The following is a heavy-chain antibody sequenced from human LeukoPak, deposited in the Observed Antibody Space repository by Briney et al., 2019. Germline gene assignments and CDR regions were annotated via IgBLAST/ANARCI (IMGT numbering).Heavy chain of an antibody. Sequence: PSETLSLTCTVSGGSISSGSYYWSWIRQPAGKGLEWIGRIYTSGGTNYNPSLKSRVTISVDTSKNQFSLKLSSVTAADTAVYYCARVTGESAGYYYYYMDVWGKGTTVTVSS. CDR2: IYTSGGT. D-gene: IGHD3-10*01. CDR3: ARVTGESAGYYYYYMDV. V-gene: IGHV4-61*02. CDR1: GGSISSGSYY. J-gene: IGHJ6*03.